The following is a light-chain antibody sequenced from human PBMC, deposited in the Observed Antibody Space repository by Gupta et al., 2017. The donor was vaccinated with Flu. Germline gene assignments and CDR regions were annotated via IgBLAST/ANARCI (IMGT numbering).Light chain of an antibody. J-gene: IGLJ2*01. CDR1: NIGTNN. CDR2: DDR. V-gene: IGLV3-21*03. Sequence: TTTTTSGGYINIGTNNVNWYQQQPSPAPMLIFFDDRKRLSGIPERFSGSNYANTATLTTTRVDAGEEADYYCQSSERSSDHVVFGGGTKLTVL. CDR3: QSSERSSDHVV.